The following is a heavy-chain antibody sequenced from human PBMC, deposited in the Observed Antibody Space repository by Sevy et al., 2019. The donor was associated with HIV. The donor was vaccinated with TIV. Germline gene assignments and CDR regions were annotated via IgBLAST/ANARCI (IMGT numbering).Heavy chain of an antibody. V-gene: IGHV3-48*04. J-gene: IGHJ6*02. CDR2: ISSSGSTI. CDR3: AREDGEWLLYGSPQQTYYYYYYGMDV. Sequence: GGSLRLSCAASGFTFSNYAMNWVRQAPGKGLEWVSYISSSGSTIYYADSVKGRFTISRDNAKNSLYLQMNSLRAEDTAVYYCAREDGEWLLYGSPQQTYYYYYYGMDVWGQGTTVTVSS. D-gene: IGHD3-3*01. CDR1: GFTFSNYA.